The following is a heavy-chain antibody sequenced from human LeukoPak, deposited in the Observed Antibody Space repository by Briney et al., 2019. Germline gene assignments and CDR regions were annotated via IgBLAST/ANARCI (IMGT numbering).Heavy chain of an antibody. V-gene: IGHV4-39*01. CDR2: IYYSGSS. Sequence: SETLSLTCTVSDGSISSSKYYWGWIRQPAGKGLEWIASIYYSGSSYYNPSLNGRVTQSVDTSKNQFSLKLGSVTAADTAVYYCARHRLGGWGRLDRMDVWGKGTTVTISS. CDR3: ARHRLGGWGRLDRMDV. D-gene: IGHD7-27*01. J-gene: IGHJ6*03. CDR1: DGSISSSKYY.